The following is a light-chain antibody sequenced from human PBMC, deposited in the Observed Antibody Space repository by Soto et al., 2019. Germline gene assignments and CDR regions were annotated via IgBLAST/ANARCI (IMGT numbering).Light chain of an antibody. CDR1: QSVSSR. CDR2: GAS. Sequence: EIVMTQSPATLSVSPGDRATLSCRASQSVSSRLAWYQQKLGQAPRLLIYGASTRATGIPARFSGSGSGTDFTLTISSLQSEDFVSYFCQQSFNTPPTFGGGTKVDIK. V-gene: IGKV3-15*01. J-gene: IGKJ4*01. CDR3: QQSFNTPPT.